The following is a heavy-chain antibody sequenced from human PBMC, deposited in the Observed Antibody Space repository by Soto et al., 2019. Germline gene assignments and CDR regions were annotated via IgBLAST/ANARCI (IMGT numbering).Heavy chain of an antibody. CDR3: ARDSRTGCSSADCYMY. CDR2: IYHSGNT. Sequence: SETLSLTCAVSGDSISSGAWWSWVRQSPGKGLQWIGEIYHSGNTSNNPSLKSRVTMSVDKSNNKVYLNLMSVTAADTATYYCARDSRTGCSSADCYMYWGRVTRVTVSS. CDR1: GDSISSGAW. J-gene: IGHJ4*02. D-gene: IGHD2-15*01. V-gene: IGHV4-4*02.